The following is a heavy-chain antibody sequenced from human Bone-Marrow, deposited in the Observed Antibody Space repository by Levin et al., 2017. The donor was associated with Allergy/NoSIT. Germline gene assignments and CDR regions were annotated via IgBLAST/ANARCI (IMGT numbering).Heavy chain of an antibody. V-gene: IGHV4-59*01. J-gene: IGHJ6*03. D-gene: IGHD3-3*01. CDR3: ARVHLGRPYFFYYMDL. CDR2: VHYTGSP. CDR1: GDSIGTYY. Sequence: SCTVSGDSIGTYYWGWVRQPPGRGLEWVGHVHYTGSPKYNPSLGGRVTISRETSKNRFSLRLTSVTAADTAVYFCARVHLGRPYFFYYMDLWGKGTAVTVS.